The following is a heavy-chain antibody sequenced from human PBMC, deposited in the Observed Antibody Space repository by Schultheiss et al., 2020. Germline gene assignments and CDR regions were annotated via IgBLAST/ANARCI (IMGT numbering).Heavy chain of an antibody. V-gene: IGHV4-31*03. D-gene: IGHD6-19*01. CDR3: ARERQQWLVLGTDYYYGMDV. J-gene: IGHJ6*02. CDR1: GGSISSGGYY. CDR2: IYYSGST. Sequence: SQTLSLTCTVSGGSISSGGYYWSWIRQHPGKGLEWIGYIYYSGSTYYNPSLKSRVTISVDTSKNQFSLKLSSVTAADTAVYYCARERQQWLVLGTDYYYGMDVWGQGTTVTVYS.